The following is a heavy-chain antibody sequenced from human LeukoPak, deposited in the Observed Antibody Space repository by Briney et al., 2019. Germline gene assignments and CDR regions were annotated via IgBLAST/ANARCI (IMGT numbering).Heavy chain of an antibody. D-gene: IGHD5-24*01. J-gene: IGHJ4*02. Sequence: GGSLRLSCAASGFTFSSYAVSWVRQAPGKGLEWVSAISGDGGNTYYADSVKGRFTISRDNSKNTLYLQMNSLRAEDTAVYYCAKDYGEMATIQRGFASDYWGQGTLVTVSS. CDR2: ISGDGGNT. V-gene: IGHV3-23*01. CDR1: GFTFSSYA. CDR3: AKDYGEMATIQRGFASDY.